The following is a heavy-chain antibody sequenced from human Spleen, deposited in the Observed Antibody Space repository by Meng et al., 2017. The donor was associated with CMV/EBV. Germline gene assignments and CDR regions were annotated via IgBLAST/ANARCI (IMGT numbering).Heavy chain of an antibody. CDR1: GFTFDDYG. Sequence: GESLKISCAASGFTFDDYGMSWVRQAPGKGLEWVSGINWNGGSTGYADSVKGRFTISRDNAKNSLYLQMNSLRAEDTALYYCARHYPGGSDYWGQGTLVTVSS. V-gene: IGHV3-20*04. D-gene: IGHD3-10*01. CDR2: INWNGGST. CDR3: ARHYPGGSDY. J-gene: IGHJ4*02.